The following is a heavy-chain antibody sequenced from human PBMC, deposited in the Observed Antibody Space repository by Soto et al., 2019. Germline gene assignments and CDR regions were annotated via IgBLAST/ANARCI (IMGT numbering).Heavy chain of an antibody. J-gene: IGHJ3*02. CDR3: AKDLVGATYAFDI. CDR2: ISGSGGST. CDR1: GFTFSSYA. V-gene: IGHV3-23*01. Sequence: EVQLLESGGGLVQPGGSLRLSCAASGFTFSSYAMSWVRQAPGKGLEWVSAISGSGGSTYYADSVKGRFTISRDNSKNTLDLQMNSLRAEDTAVYYCAKDLVGATYAFDIWGQGTMVTVSS. D-gene: IGHD1-26*01.